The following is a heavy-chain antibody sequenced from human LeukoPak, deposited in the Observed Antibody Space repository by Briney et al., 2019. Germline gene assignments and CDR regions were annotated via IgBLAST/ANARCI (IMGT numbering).Heavy chain of an antibody. CDR3: ARSRRYSSGWYKSSAYFDY. J-gene: IGHJ4*02. CDR2: ISYSEST. V-gene: IGHV4-59*01. Sequence: TSETLSLTCTVSGGSISSYYWSWLRQPPGKGLEWIGYISYSESTNYNPSLKSRVTISVDTSKNQFSLKLSSVTAADTAVYYCARSRRYSSGWYKSSAYFDYWGQGTLVTVSS. CDR1: GGSISSYY. D-gene: IGHD6-19*01.